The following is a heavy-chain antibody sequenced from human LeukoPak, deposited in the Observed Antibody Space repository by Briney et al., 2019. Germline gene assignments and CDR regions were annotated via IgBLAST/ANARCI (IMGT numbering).Heavy chain of an antibody. Sequence: PSETLSLTCTVSGGSISSSSYYWGWIRQPPGEGLEWIGSIYYSGSTYYNPSLKSRVTISVDTSKNQFSLKLSSVTAADTAVYYCASPTPKLLEWLHDAFDIWGQGTMVTVSS. CDR1: GGSISSSSYY. CDR2: IYYSGST. J-gene: IGHJ3*02. D-gene: IGHD3-3*01. CDR3: ASPTPKLLEWLHDAFDI. V-gene: IGHV4-39*01.